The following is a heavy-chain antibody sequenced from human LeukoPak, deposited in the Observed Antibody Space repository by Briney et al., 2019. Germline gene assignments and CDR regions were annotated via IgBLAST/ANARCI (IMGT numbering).Heavy chain of an antibody. CDR2: VYPGDSDT. V-gene: IGHV5-51*01. D-gene: IGHD2-2*01. CDR1: GYNFTNFW. CDR3: ASNASPRDLDAFDI. J-gene: IGHJ3*02. Sequence: GESLKISCKSSGYNFTNFWIGWVRQMPGKGLEWMGVVYPGDSDTTYGPSFEGQVTISADKSFTTAYLQWTSLKASDTAMYYCASNASPRDLDAFDIWGQGTMVTVSS.